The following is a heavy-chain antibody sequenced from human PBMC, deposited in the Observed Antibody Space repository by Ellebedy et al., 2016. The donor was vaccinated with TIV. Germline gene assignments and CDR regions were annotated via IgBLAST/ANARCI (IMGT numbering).Heavy chain of an antibody. Sequence: GESLKISCAASGFTFGFSFSRYAMSWVRQAPGKGLEWVSGISGSGGRTYYADSVKGRFTISRDNSTNTLYLQLNSLRAEDTALYYCARTTTMTTFGAFDFWGQGTMVTVSS. CDR3: ARTTTMTTFGAFDF. CDR1: GFTFGFSFSRYA. CDR2: ISGSGGRT. V-gene: IGHV3-23*01. D-gene: IGHD3-16*01. J-gene: IGHJ3*01.